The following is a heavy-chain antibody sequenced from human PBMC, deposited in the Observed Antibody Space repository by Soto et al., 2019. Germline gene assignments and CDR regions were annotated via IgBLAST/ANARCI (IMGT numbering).Heavy chain of an antibody. V-gene: IGHV3-11*01. Sequence: PGGSLRLSCAASGFTFSDYYTSWIRQAPGKGLEWVSYISSSGSTIYYADSVKGRFTISRDNAKNSLYLQMNSLRAEDTAVYYCARVRYYDSGSSINWFDPWGQGTLVTVSS. D-gene: IGHD3-10*01. J-gene: IGHJ5*02. CDR3: ARVRYYDSGSSINWFDP. CDR2: ISSSGSTI. CDR1: GFTFSDYY.